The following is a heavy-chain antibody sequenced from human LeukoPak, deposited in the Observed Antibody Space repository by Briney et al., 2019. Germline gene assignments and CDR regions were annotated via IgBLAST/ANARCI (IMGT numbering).Heavy chain of an antibody. CDR2: IYYSGNT. D-gene: IGHD3-22*01. J-gene: IGHJ4*02. CDR3: ARRYYYDSSGRDPFDC. V-gene: IGHV4-39*01. CDR1: GGSISSSSYY. Sequence: SETLSLTCTVSGGSISSSSYYWVRIRQPPGKGLEWIGSIYYSGNTYYNPSLKSRVSISLDTSKNQFSLKLSSVTAADTAVYYCARRYYYDSSGRDPFDCWGQGTLVTVSS.